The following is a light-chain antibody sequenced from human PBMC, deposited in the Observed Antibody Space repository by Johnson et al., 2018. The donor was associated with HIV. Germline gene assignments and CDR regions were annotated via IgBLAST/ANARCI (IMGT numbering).Light chain of an antibody. CDR1: SSNIANNY. CDR2: ENN. J-gene: IGLJ1*01. V-gene: IGLV1-51*02. CDR3: GTWDSSLSAGV. Sequence: QSVLTQPPSVSAAPGQRVTISCSGSSSNIANNYISWYQQFPGTAPKLLIYENNKRPSGIPDRFSASKSGASATLGITGLQTGDEADYYCGTWDSSLSAGVFGTGTKVTVL.